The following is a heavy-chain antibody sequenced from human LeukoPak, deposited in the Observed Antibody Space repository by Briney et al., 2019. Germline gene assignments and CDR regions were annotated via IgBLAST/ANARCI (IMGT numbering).Heavy chain of an antibody. CDR1: GFTFTNYA. Sequence: GGSLRLSCAASGFTFTNYAMTWVRQAPGKGLEWVSGISGRGGSAYYADSVNGRFTISRDNSKNTMYLQMSSLRAEDTAVYYCAKALLWFGESSAFDIWGQGTMVTVSS. J-gene: IGHJ3*02. CDR2: ISGRGGSA. D-gene: IGHD3-10*01. CDR3: AKALLWFGESSAFDI. V-gene: IGHV3-23*01.